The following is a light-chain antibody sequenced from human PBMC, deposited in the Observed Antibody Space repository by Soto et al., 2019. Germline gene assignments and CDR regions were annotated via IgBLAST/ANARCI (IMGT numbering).Light chain of an antibody. Sequence: EIALTQSPATLSLSPGERATLSCRASQSVSSYLAWYQQKPGQAPRLLIYDASNRATGIPGRFSGSGSGTDFTLTISSIETEDFALYYCQQRTNWPLTFGGGTKVDIK. CDR3: QQRTNWPLT. CDR2: DAS. J-gene: IGKJ4*01. CDR1: QSVSSY. V-gene: IGKV3-11*01.